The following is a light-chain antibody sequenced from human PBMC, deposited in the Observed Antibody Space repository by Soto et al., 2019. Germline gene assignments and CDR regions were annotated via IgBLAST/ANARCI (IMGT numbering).Light chain of an antibody. V-gene: IGKV1-5*01. CDR1: QSVNIW. J-gene: IGKJ1*01. CDR3: QQYDSFPRT. Sequence: DIQMTQSPSILSASVGDRVTITCRASQSVNIWLAWYRQKPGKAPNLLIYDASTLQSGVPSRFSGSGAGTDFTLTISSLQPDDFAICFCQQYDSFPRTFGQGTRV. CDR2: DAS.